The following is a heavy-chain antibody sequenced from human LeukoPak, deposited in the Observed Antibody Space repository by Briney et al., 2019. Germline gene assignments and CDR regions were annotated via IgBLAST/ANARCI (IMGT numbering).Heavy chain of an antibody. CDR2: ISYSGST. D-gene: IGHD1-14*01. V-gene: IGHV4-59*01. CDR3: TRGRTYNIY. J-gene: IGHJ4*02. CDR1: GGSISSYF. Sequence: SETLSLTCTVSGGSISSYFWSWIRQPPGKGLEWIGYISYSGSTNYNPSLKSRVTISVDTSKNQFSLKLTSVITADTAIYYCTRGRTYNIYWGQGTLVTVSS.